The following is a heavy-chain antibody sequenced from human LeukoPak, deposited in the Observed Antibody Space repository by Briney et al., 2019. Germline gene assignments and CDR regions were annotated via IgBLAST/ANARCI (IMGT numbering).Heavy chain of an antibody. CDR1: EFTFSSYS. J-gene: IGHJ3*02. V-gene: IGHV3-21*01. CDR2: ISSTGTYI. Sequence: GGSLRLSCAASEFTFSSYSMNWVRQAPGKGLEWVSSISSTGTYIFYADSVKGRFTISRDNAKNSLSLQMNSLRAEDTAVYYCAREATVGTTPDIWGQGRMVTVSS. D-gene: IGHD1-1*01. CDR3: AREATVGTTPDI.